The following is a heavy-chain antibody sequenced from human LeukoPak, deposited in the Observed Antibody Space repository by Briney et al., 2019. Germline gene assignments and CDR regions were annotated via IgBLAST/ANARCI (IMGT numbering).Heavy chain of an antibody. D-gene: IGHD5-24*01. CDR3: ARGQWLHSFDY. J-gene: IGHJ4*02. CDR2: INHSGST. V-gene: IGHV4-34*01. Sequence: SETLSLTCAVYGGSFSGYYWSWIRQPPGKGLEWIGEINHSGSTNYNPSLTSRVTISVDTSKNQFSLKLSSVTAADTAVYYCARGQWLHSFDYWGQGTLVAVSS. CDR1: GGSFSGYY.